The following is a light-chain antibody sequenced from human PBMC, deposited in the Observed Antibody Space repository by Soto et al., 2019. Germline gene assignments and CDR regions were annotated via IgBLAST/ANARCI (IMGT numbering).Light chain of an antibody. CDR3: QQYDNPPLT. J-gene: IGKJ4*01. V-gene: IGKV1-33*01. Sequence: DIQMTQSPSSLSASVGDRVTITCQASQDISNYLNWYQQKPGKAPKLLIYDASNLETGVPSRFSGSGSGTXXXXXXSSLQPEDIATYYCQQYDNPPLTFGGGTKVEIK. CDR2: DAS. CDR1: QDISNY.